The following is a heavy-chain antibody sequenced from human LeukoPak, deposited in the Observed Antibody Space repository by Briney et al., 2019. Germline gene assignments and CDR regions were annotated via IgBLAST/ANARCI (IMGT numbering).Heavy chain of an antibody. CDR1: GGSFSGYY. V-gene: IGHV4-34*01. Sequence: SETLSLTCAVYGGSFSGYYWSWIRQPPGKGLEWIGEINHSGGTNYNPSLKSRVTISVDTSKNQFSLKLSSVTAADTAVYYCARGANIVVVPAAISSFDYWGQGTLVTVSS. J-gene: IGHJ4*02. CDR2: INHSGGT. D-gene: IGHD2-2*02. CDR3: ARGANIVVVPAAISSFDY.